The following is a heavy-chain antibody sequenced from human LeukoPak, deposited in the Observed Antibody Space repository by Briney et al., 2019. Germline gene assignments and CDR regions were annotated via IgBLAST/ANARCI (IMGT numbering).Heavy chain of an antibody. CDR3: ARALGYSYGYGLDY. D-gene: IGHD5-18*01. Sequence: ASVKVSCKASGYTFTGYYMHWVRQAPGQGLEWMGWINHNSGGTNYAQKFQGRVTMTRDTSISTAYMELSRLRSDDTAVYYCARALGYSYGYGLDYWGQGTLVTVSS. V-gene: IGHV1-2*02. CDR1: GYTFTGYY. CDR2: INHNSGGT. J-gene: IGHJ4*02.